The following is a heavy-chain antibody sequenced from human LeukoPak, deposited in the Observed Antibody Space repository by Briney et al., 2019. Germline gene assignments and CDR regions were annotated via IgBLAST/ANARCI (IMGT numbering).Heavy chain of an antibody. Sequence: GGSLRLSCAASGFTFSRYWMHWVRQAPGKGLVWVAVISYDGSNKYYADSVKGRFTISRDNSKNTLYLQMNSLRAEDTAVYYCAKLEVLAYGSGSYSGYWGQGTLVTVSS. J-gene: IGHJ4*02. CDR1: GFTFSRYW. D-gene: IGHD3-10*01. V-gene: IGHV3-30*18. CDR3: AKLEVLAYGSGSYSGY. CDR2: ISYDGSNK.